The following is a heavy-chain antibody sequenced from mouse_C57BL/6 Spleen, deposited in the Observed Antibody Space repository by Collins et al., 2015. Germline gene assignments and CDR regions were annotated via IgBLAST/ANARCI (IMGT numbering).Heavy chain of an antibody. J-gene: IGHJ4*01. D-gene: IGHD1-1*01. CDR2: IYPGNSDT. Sequence: EVQLQQSGTVLARPGASVKMSCKTSGYTFTSYWMHWVKQRPGQGLEWIGAIYPGNSDTSYNQKFKGKAKLTAVTSASTAYMELSSLTNEDSAVYYCTRWDYYGSSSAMDYWDQGTSVTVSS. CDR1: GYTFTSYW. CDR3: TRWDYYGSSSAMDY. V-gene: IGHV1-5*01.